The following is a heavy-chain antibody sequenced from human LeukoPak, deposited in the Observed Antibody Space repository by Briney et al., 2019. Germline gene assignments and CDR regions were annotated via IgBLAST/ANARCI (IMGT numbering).Heavy chain of an antibody. CDR3: ARDTFIGYCSSTSCTDAFDI. D-gene: IGHD2-2*01. CDR1: GFTFSSYS. Sequence: GGSLRLSCAASGFTFSSYSMNWVRQAPGKGLEWVSYISSSSSTIYYADSVKGRFTISRDNAKNSLYLQMNSLRAEDTAVYYCARDTFIGYCSSTSCTDAFDIWGQGTMVTVSS. J-gene: IGHJ3*02. CDR2: ISSSSSTI. V-gene: IGHV3-48*04.